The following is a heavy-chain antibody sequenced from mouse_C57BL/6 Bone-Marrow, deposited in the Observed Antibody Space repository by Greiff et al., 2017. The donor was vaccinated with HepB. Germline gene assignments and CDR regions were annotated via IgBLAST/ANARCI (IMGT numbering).Heavy chain of an antibody. V-gene: IGHV3-6*01. Sequence: ESGPGLVKPSQSLSLTCSVTGYSITSGYYWNWIRQFPGNKLEWMGYISYDGSNNYNPSLKNRISITRDTSKNQFFLKLNSVTTEDTATYYCASYEDYYAMDYWGQGTSVTVSS. J-gene: IGHJ4*01. CDR3: ASYEDYYAMDY. D-gene: IGHD1-1*01. CDR2: ISYDGSN. CDR1: GYSITSGYY.